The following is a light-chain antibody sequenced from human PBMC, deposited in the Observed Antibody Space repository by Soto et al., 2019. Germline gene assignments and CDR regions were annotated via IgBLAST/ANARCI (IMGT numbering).Light chain of an antibody. CDR3: QQYNSYWWT. CDR2: KAS. J-gene: IGKJ1*01. Sequence: DIQMTQSPSTLSASVGDRVTITCRASQSISSWLAWYQQKPGKAPKLLIYKASSLESGVPSRFSGSGSGTEFALTISSLQPDDFATYYCQQYNSYWWTFGHGTKVEIK. CDR1: QSISSW. V-gene: IGKV1-5*03.